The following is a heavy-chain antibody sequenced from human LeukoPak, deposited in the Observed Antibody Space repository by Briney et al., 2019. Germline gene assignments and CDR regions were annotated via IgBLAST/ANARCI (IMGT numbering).Heavy chain of an antibody. Sequence: SETLSLTCAVYGGSFSGYYWSWIRQPPGKGLEWIGEINHSGSTNYNPSLKSRVTISVDTSKNQFSLKLSSVTAADTAVYYCASVFGYCSSTSCYTNPYNWFDPWGQGTLVTVPS. J-gene: IGHJ5*02. CDR1: GGSFSGYY. CDR2: INHSGST. CDR3: ASVFGYCSSTSCYTNPYNWFDP. D-gene: IGHD2-2*02. V-gene: IGHV4-34*01.